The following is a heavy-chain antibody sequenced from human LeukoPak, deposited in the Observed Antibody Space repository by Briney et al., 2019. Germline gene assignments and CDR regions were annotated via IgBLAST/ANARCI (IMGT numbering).Heavy chain of an antibody. D-gene: IGHD3-3*01. V-gene: IGHV1-46*01. Sequence: ASVKVSCKASGYTFTSYYMHWVRQAPGQGLEWMGIINPSGGSTSYAQKFQGRATMTRDMSTSTVYMELSSLRSEDTAVYYCARARRAHYDFWSGPVGFDYWGQGTLVTVSS. CDR1: GYTFTSYY. CDR3: ARARRAHYDFWSGPVGFDY. J-gene: IGHJ4*02. CDR2: INPSGGST.